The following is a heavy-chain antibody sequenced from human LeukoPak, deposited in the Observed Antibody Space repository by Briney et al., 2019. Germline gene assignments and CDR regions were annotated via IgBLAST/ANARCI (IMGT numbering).Heavy chain of an antibody. CDR2: INHSGSTS. D-gene: IGHD2-8*01. CDR1: GESFSGYF. Sequence: SETLSLTCAVYGESFSGYFWNWIRQPPGKGLEWIGEINHSGSTSNHNPSLKSRVTMSVDTSKNQFSLKLSSVTAADTAVYYCAGTQDIVLMVYDHSSSWYGAFDIWGQGTMVTVSS. J-gene: IGHJ3*02. V-gene: IGHV4-34*01. CDR3: AGTQDIVLMVYDHSSSWYGAFDI.